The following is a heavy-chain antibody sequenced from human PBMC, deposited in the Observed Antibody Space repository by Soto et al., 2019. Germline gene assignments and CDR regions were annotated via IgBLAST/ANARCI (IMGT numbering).Heavy chain of an antibody. CDR2: ISSSSSYI. Sequence: GGTLRLSCAASGFTFSSYSMNWVRQAPGKGLEWVSSISSSSSYIYYADSVKGRFTISRDNAKNSLYLQMNSLRAEDTAVYYCARRAMYYDILTGLREDYYYYYMDVWGKGTTVTVSS. CDR3: ARRAMYYDILTGLREDYYYYYMDV. J-gene: IGHJ6*03. V-gene: IGHV3-21*01. D-gene: IGHD3-9*01. CDR1: GFTFSSYS.